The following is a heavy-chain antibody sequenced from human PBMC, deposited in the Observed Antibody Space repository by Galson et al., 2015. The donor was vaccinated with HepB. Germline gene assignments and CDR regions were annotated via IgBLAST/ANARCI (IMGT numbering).Heavy chain of an antibody. D-gene: IGHD5-24*01. V-gene: IGHV1-18*04. CDR1: GYTFTSYG. J-gene: IGHJ4*02. CDR3: ARDLSPERDGYNEEPFDY. Sequence: SVKVSCKASGYTFTSYGISWVRQAPGQGLEWMGWISAYNGNTNYAQKLQGRVTMTTDTSTSSAYMELRSLRSDDTAVYYCARDLSPERDGYNEEPFDYWGQGTLVTVSS. CDR2: ISAYNGNT.